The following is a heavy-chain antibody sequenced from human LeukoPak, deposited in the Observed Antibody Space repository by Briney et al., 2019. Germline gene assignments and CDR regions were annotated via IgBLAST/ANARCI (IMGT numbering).Heavy chain of an antibody. CDR2: IYTSGST. V-gene: IGHV4-4*07. CDR3: ARGIYCSSTTCYYYYYYMDV. J-gene: IGHJ6*03. CDR1: GGSISAYY. Sequence: KPSETLSLTCTVSGGSISAYYWSWIRQPAGEGLEWIGCIYTSGSTNYNPSLKSRVTMSLDTSKNQFSLKLSSVTAADTAVYYCARGIYCSSTTCYYYYYYMDVWGKGTTVTVSS. D-gene: IGHD2-2*01.